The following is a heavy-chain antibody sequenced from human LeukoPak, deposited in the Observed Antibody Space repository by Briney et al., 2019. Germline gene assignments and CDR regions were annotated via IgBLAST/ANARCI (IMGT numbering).Heavy chain of an antibody. V-gene: IGHV4-34*01. CDR2: INHSGST. CDR3: AGLSSSSGQRPKYYYYYMDV. D-gene: IGHD6-6*01. CDR1: GGSFSGYY. J-gene: IGHJ6*03. Sequence: SETLSLTCAVYGGSFSGYYWSWIRQPPGKGLEWIGEINHSGSTNYNPSLKSRVTISVDTSKNQFSLKLSSVTAADTAVYYCAGLSSSSGQRPKYYYYYMDVWGKGTTVTVSS.